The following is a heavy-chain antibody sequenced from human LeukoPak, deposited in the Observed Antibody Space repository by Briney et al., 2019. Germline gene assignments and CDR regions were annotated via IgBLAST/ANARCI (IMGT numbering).Heavy chain of an antibody. J-gene: IGHJ4*02. Sequence: GGSLRLSCAASGFTFRSYAMSWVRQAPGKGLEWVSSISGSGDSTYYADSVKGRFTISRDNAKNSLYLQMNSLRAEDTALYYCAKVGLSIAAAQEYYFDYWGQGTLVTVSS. V-gene: IGHV3-23*01. CDR3: AKVGLSIAAAQEYYFDY. CDR2: ISGSGDST. D-gene: IGHD6-13*01. CDR1: GFTFRSYA.